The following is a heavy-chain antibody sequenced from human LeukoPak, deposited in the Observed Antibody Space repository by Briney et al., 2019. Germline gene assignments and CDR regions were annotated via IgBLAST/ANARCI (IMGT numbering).Heavy chain of an antibody. CDR3: AKLKQWQPQRYFFEY. CDR1: GFTFSYYS. Sequence: PGGSLRLSCVASGFTFSYYSMNWVRQAPGKGLEWVSTFSGTSSTSYADAVKGRVTISRDNSKNTLYLQMNSLRAEDTAVYYCAKLKQWQPQRYFFEYWGQGALATVAS. V-gene: IGHV3-23*01. CDR2: FSGTSST. D-gene: IGHD6-19*01. J-gene: IGHJ4*02.